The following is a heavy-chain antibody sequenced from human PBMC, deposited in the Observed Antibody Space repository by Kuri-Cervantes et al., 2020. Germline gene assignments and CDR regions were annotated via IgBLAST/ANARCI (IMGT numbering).Heavy chain of an antibody. D-gene: IGHD1-26*01. CDR2: INPNSGGST. Sequence: ASVKVSCKASGYTFTGYYMHWVRQAPGQGLEWMGWINPNSGGSTSYAQKFQGRVTMTRDTSTSTVYMELSSLRSEDTAVYYCASTSGSYYISSGAFDIWGQGTMVTVSS. J-gene: IGHJ3*02. V-gene: IGHV1-46*01. CDR1: GYTFTGYY. CDR3: ASTSGSYYISSGAFDI.